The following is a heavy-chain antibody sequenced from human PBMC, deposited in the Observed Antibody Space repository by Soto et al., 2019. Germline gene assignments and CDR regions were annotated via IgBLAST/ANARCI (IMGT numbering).Heavy chain of an antibody. J-gene: IGHJ6*02. V-gene: IGHV4-4*02. CDR1: GGSISSSNW. CDR3: ARNGYDILTGHDYYYYGMDV. D-gene: IGHD3-9*01. Sequence: QVQLQESGPGLVKPSGTLSLTCAVSGGSISSSNWWSWVRQPPGKGLEWIGEIYHSGSTNYNPSLKSRVTISVDKSKNQFSLKLSSVTAADTAVYYCARNGYDILTGHDYYYYGMDVWGQGTTVTVSS. CDR2: IYHSGST.